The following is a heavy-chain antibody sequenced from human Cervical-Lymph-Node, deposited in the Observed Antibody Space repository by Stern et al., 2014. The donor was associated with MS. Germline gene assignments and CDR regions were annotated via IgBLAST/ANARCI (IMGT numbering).Heavy chain of an antibody. Sequence: MQLVQSGGGVIQPGGSLRLSCTASGFTVSRDYMTCVRQAPGKGLEWVSLITNVGSTFYTDSVKGRFTISRDDSKNTVYLHMTSLRAEDTAMYYCARDTSSPERSDWWGQGTLVTVSS. CDR2: ITNVGST. J-gene: IGHJ4*02. V-gene: IGHV3-53*01. D-gene: IGHD1-1*01. CDR3: ARDTSSPERSDW. CDR1: GFTVSRDY.